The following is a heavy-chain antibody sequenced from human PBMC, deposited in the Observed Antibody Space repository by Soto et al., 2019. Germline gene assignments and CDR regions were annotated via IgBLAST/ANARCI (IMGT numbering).Heavy chain of an antibody. CDR3: AKAARIFEIEGFDY. V-gene: IGHV3-23*01. CDR1: GFTFSSYA. J-gene: IGHJ4*02. D-gene: IGHD3-3*01. Sequence: HPGGSLRLSCAASGFTFSSYAMSWVRQAPGKGLEWVSAISGSGGSTYYADSVKGRFTISRDNSKNTLYLQMNSLRAEDTAVYYCAKAARIFEIEGFDYWGQGTLVPSPQ. CDR2: ISGSGGST.